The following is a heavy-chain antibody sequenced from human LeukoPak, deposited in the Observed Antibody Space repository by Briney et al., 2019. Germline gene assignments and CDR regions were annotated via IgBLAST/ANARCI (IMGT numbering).Heavy chain of an antibody. CDR3: ASGPPFEH. D-gene: IGHD3-16*01. CDR2: ISVGAEYI. V-gene: IGHV3-23*01. J-gene: IGHJ4*02. Sequence: GGSLRLSCAASGFTFSTYVMNWFRQAPGKGLEWVSTISVGAEYIFYADSVKGRFTISRDDSNNALYLQMHSLRAEDTALYYCASGPPFEHWGQGTLVTVSS. CDR1: GFTFSTYV.